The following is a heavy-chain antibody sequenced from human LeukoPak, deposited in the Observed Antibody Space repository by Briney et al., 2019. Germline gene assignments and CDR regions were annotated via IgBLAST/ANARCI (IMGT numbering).Heavy chain of an antibody. D-gene: IGHD3-3*01. J-gene: IGHJ4*02. V-gene: IGHV3-33*01. Sequence: PGRSLRLSCAASGFTFSSYGMHWVRQAPGKGLEWVAVIWYDGSNKYYADSVKGRFTISRDNSKNTLYLQMNSLRAEDTAVYYCARDESGYYYFDYWGQGTLVTVSS. CDR1: GFTFSSYG. CDR3: ARDESGYYYFDY. CDR2: IWYDGSNK.